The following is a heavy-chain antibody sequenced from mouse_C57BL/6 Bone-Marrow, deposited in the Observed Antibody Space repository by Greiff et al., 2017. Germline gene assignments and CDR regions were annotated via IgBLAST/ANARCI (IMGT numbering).Heavy chain of an antibody. Sequence: EVQRVESGGGLVKPGGSLKLSCAASGFTFSDYGMHWVRQAPEKGLEWVAYISSGSSTIYYADTVKGRFTISRDNAKNTLFLQMTSLRSEDTAMYYCARPLYNWYFDVWGTGTTVTVSS. CDR3: ARPLYNWYFDV. CDR2: ISSGSSTI. D-gene: IGHD2-1*01. CDR1: GFTFSDYG. J-gene: IGHJ1*03. V-gene: IGHV5-17*01.